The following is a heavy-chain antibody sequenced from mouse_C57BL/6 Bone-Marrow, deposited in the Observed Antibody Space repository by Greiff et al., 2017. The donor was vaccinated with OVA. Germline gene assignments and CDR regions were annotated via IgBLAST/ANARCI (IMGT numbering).Heavy chain of an antibody. CDR1: GYSITSGYY. J-gene: IGHJ2*01. V-gene: IGHV3-6*01. D-gene: IGHD1-1*01. CDR2: ISYDGSN. Sequence: EVQLQQSGPGLVKPSQSLSLTCSVTGYSITSGYYWNWIRQFPGNKLEWMGYISYDGSNNYNPSLKNRISITRDTSKNQFFLKLNSVTTEDTATYYCARDPHYYGSSYLYYFDYWGQGTTLTVSS. CDR3: ARDPHYYGSSYLYYFDY.